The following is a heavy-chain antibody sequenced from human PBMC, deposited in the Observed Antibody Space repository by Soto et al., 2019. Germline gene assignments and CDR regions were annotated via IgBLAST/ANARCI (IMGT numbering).Heavy chain of an antibody. CDR3: AVDTAWNWLDP. CDR1: GYTFTSYV. D-gene: IGHD5-18*01. J-gene: IGHJ5*02. Sequence: ASVKLSCKASGYTFTSYVMSWVRQAPGQGLEWMGWISAYNGNTNYAQKLQGRVTMTTDTSTSTAYMELRSLRSDDTAVYYCAVDTAWNWLDPWGQGTLVTVSS. CDR2: ISAYNGNT. V-gene: IGHV1-18*01.